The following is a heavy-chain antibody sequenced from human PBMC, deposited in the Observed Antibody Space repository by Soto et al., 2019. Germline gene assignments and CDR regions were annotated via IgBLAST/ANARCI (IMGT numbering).Heavy chain of an antibody. CDR2: ISGSGGST. CDR1: GLTFSSDA. J-gene: IGHJ6*01. D-gene: IGHD3-3*01. V-gene: IGHV3-23*01. Sequence: EVPLLESGAGVVEPGGSLRLSCAASGLTFSSDAMSWVRQAPGKGLEWVSAISGSGGSTYYADSVKGRFTIARDDSKHTLYLQKDSLRAEDADVYYWANDGRLVRRASYYYGMDFGGQG. CDR3: ANDGRLVRRASYYYGMDF.